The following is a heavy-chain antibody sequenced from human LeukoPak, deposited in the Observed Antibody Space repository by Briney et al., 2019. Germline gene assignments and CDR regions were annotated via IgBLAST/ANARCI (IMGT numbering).Heavy chain of an antibody. CDR2: ISWNSGSI. CDR1: GFTFDDYA. J-gene: IGHJ4*02. D-gene: IGHD4-17*01. V-gene: IGHV3-9*01. CDR3: AKDMRLRTTVTTIGFDY. Sequence: PGGSLRLSCAASGFTFDDYAMHWVRQAPGKGLEWVSGISWNSGSIGHADSVKGRFTISRDNAKNSLYLQMNSLRAEDTALYYCAKDMRLRTTVTTIGFDYWGQGTLVTVSS.